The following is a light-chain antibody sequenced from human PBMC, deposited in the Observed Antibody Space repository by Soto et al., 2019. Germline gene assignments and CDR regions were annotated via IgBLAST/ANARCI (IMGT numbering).Light chain of an antibody. CDR2: KAS. J-gene: IGKJ1*01. CDR1: RSIDTW. Sequence: DIQMTQSPSTLSASVGDRVTITCRASRSIDTWLAWYQQKPGKAPKLLIHKASSLESGIPSRFSGGGSGTEFTLTISSLQPDDFATYYCLQYTSYSTFGLGTKVEIK. CDR3: LQYTSYST. V-gene: IGKV1-5*03.